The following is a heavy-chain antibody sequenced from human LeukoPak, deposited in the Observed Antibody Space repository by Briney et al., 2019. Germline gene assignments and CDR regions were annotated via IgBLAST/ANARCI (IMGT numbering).Heavy chain of an antibody. Sequence: GGSLRLSCAASGFTFSSYSMNWVRQAPGKGLEWVSSISSSSSYIYYADSVEGRFTISRDNAKNSLYLQMNSLRAEDTAVYYCAREGAHYYDSSGYTVYRGQGTLVTVSS. CDR2: ISSSSSYI. CDR3: AREGAHYYDSSGYTVY. V-gene: IGHV3-21*01. D-gene: IGHD3-22*01. CDR1: GFTFSSYS. J-gene: IGHJ4*02.